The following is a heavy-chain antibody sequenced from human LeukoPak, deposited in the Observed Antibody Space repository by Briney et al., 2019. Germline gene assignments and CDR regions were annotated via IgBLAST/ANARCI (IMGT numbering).Heavy chain of an antibody. V-gene: IGHV5-51*01. CDR2: IYPGDSDT. D-gene: IGHD6-19*01. J-gene: IGHJ3*02. CDR1: GYSFTSYW. CDR3: ASPSSGWGSAFDI. Sequence: GESLKISCKASGYSFTSYWIGWVRQMPGKGLEWLGIIYPGDSDTRYSPSFQGQVTISADKSISTADLQWSSLKASDTAMYYCASPSSGWGSAFDIWGQGTMVTVSS.